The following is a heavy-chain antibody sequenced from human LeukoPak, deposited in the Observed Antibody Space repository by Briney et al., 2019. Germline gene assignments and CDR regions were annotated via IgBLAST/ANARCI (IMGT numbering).Heavy chain of an antibody. Sequence: GGSLRLSCAVSGFTVRDNYLNWVRQTPGKGLECVSVLYSGGAAYYADSVKGRFTISRDNSKNTLYLQMNSLRAEDTAVYYCASTSDYGGNSVYLDYWGQGTLVTVSS. D-gene: IGHD4-23*01. CDR2: LYSGGAA. CDR3: ASTSDYGGNSVYLDY. J-gene: IGHJ4*02. CDR1: GFTVRDNY. V-gene: IGHV3-53*01.